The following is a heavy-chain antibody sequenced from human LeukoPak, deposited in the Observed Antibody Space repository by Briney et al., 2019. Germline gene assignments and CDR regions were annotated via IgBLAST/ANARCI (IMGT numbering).Heavy chain of an antibody. CDR1: GFTFSSYW. V-gene: IGHV3-74*01. J-gene: IGHJ4*02. D-gene: IGHD4-17*01. CDR3: AKEPHSDYSDHTDSFDI. CDR2: INGDGTST. Sequence: GGSLRLSCEASGFTFSSYWMHWVRQAPGKGLVWVSRINGDGTSTDYADSVKGRFSISRDSAKNTLYLQMNSLRSEDTAVYYCAKEPHSDYSDHTDSFDIWGQGTLVTVSS.